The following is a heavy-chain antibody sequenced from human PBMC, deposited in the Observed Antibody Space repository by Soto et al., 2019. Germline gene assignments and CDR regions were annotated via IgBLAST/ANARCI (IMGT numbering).Heavy chain of an antibody. D-gene: IGHD3-10*01. V-gene: IGHV3-30-3*01. CDR2: ISYDGSYK. CDR1: GFTFSSYS. CDR3: AREAGVYGAGSYGMDV. J-gene: IGHJ6*02. Sequence: QVQLVESGGGVVQPGRSLRLSCAASGFTFSSYSMHWVRQAPGKGLEWVAVISYDGSYKYYADSVKGRFTISRDNSKNTLYLQMNSLRAEDTAVYYCAREAGVYGAGSYGMDVWGQGTTVTVSS.